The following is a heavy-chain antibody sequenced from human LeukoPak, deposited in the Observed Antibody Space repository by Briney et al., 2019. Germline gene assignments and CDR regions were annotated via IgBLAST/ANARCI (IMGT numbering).Heavy chain of an antibody. CDR3: ARIRCGSGPEICYNH. D-gene: IGHD2-8*01. CDR1: VVSLTDYY. CDR2: VSPDGYS. Sequence: SETLSLTCAVSVVSLTDYYWSWIPQSPGKGLEWIWEVSPDGYSKYNPSLKSRLSMSVDRSENQLSLRLSSVTAADTAIYYCARIRCGSGPEICYNHWAQGTLVTVSS. J-gene: IGHJ5*02. V-gene: IGHV4-34*01.